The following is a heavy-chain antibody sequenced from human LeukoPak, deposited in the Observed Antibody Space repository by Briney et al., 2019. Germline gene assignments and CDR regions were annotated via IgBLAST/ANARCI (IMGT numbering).Heavy chain of an antibody. Sequence: GFALRLSCAPSGFTFSSYSMNLLRQAPGNGLEGVSSISSSSSYIYYAASVKGRFTISRDNAKNSLYLQLNSLRAEDTAVYYCARDIGFHSGSYYTAQGYWGQGTPVTVSS. V-gene: IGHV3-21*01. D-gene: IGHD3-10*01. CDR1: GFTFSSYS. CDR2: ISSSSSYI. J-gene: IGHJ4*02. CDR3: ARDIGFHSGSYYTAQGY.